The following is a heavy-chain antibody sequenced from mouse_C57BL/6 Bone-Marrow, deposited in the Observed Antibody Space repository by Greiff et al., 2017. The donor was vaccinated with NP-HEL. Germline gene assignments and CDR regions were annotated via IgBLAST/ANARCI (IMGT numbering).Heavy chain of an antibody. CDR2: IDPENGDT. J-gene: IGHJ2*03. Sequence: EVQLQQSGAELVRPGASVKLSCTASGFNIKDDYMHWVKQRPEQGLEWIGWIDPENGDTEYASKFQGKATITADTSSNTAYLQLSSLTSEDTAVYYCTTDRLRPSWGRGTGLTVTS. V-gene: IGHV14-4*01. CDR1: GFNIKDDY. CDR3: TTDRLRPS.